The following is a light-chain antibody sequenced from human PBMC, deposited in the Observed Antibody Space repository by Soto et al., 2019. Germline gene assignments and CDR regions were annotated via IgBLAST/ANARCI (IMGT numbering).Light chain of an antibody. J-gene: IGKJ5*01. CDR1: QDITNY. CDR2: DAS. V-gene: IGKV1-33*01. Sequence: DIHMTQSPSSLSASVRDRVTITCQASQDITNYLNWYQQKPGKAPKLLIYDASNLETGVPSRFSGSGSGTDFTFTISNLQPEDIATYYCQHYDNFPITFGQGTRLEIK. CDR3: QHYDNFPIT.